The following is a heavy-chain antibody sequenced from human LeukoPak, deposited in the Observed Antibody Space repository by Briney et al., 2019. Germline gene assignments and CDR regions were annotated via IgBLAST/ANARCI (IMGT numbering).Heavy chain of an antibody. Sequence: GGSLGLSCAASGFTFSSYGMHWVRQAPGKGLEWVAVISYDGSNKYYADSVKGRFTISRDNSKNTLYLQMNSLRVEDTAVYYCARVDDSGSYLVDYWGQGTLVTVSS. CDR3: ARVDDSGSYLVDY. D-gene: IGHD1-26*01. CDR2: ISYDGSNK. CDR1: GFTFSSYG. V-gene: IGHV3-30*03. J-gene: IGHJ4*02.